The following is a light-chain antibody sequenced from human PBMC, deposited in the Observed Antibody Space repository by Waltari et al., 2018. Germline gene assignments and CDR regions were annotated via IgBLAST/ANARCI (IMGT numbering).Light chain of an antibody. CDR2: ADI. CDR3: QVWDSGSHHWV. CDR1: NIGAKA. V-gene: IGLV3-21*02. J-gene: IGLJ3*02. Sequence: YVLTQPPSVSAAPEQTARITCGGDNIGAKAVHWYQQKAGQAPVLVVNADIERPSRIPGRFSGSNSGNAATLTINRVEVGDEADYYCQVWDSGSHHWVFGGGTRLTV.